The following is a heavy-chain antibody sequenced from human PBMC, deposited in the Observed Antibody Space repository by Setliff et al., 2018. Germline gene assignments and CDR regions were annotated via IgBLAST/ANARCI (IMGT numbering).Heavy chain of an antibody. J-gene: IGHJ4*02. Sequence: PSETLSLTCTVSGGSISSSSYYWGWIRQPPGKGLEWIGSIYYSGSTYYSPSLKSRVTISVDTSKNQSSLKLSSVTAADTAVYYCARRATYYNFWSGYYAYWGQGTLVTVSS. CDR1: GGSISSSSYY. CDR3: ARRATYYNFWSGYYAY. CDR2: IYYSGST. V-gene: IGHV4-39*07. D-gene: IGHD3-3*01.